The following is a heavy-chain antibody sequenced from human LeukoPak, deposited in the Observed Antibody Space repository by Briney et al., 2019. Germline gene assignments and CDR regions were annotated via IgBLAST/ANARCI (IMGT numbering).Heavy chain of an antibody. Sequence: SVKVSCKASGGTFSSYAISWVRQAPGQGLEWMGRIIPILGIANYAQKFQGRVTITADKSTSTAYMELSSLRSEDTAVYYCARENPHRQQLVSEPWGQGTLVTVSS. CDR2: IIPILGIA. CDR1: GGTFSSYA. CDR3: ARENPHRQQLVSEP. D-gene: IGHD6-13*01. J-gene: IGHJ5*02. V-gene: IGHV1-69*04.